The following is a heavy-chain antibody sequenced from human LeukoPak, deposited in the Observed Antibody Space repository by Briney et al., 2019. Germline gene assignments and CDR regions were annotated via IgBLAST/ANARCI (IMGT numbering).Heavy chain of an antibody. CDR2: IKKDGSER. V-gene: IGHV3-7*01. CDR3: ARDLAGPPQEAFDI. CDR1: GFAFSSYW. Sequence: PGGSLRLSCAASGFAFSSYWMNWVRQAPGKGLEWVANIKKDGSERYYVDSVKGRFTISRDNTKKSLYLQMNTLRAEDTAVYYCARDLAGPPQEAFDIWGQGTKVTVYS. J-gene: IGHJ3*02.